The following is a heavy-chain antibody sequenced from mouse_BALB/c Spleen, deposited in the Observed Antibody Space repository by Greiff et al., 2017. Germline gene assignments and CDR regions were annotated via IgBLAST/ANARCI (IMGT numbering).Heavy chain of an antibody. CDR1: GDSFTSGY. V-gene: IGHV3-8*02. J-gene: IGHJ3*01. D-gene: IGHD2-14*01. CDR3: ARWGYEGFAY. Sequence: DVKLVESGPSLVKPSQTLSLTCSVTGDSFTSGYWNWIRKFPGNKLEYMGYISYSGTTYYNPSLKSRISITRDTSKNQYYLQLNSVTTEDTATYYCARWGYEGFAYWGQGTLVTVSA. CDR2: ISYSGTT.